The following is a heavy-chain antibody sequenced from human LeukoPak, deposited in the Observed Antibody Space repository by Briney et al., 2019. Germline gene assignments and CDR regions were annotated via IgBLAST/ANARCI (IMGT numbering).Heavy chain of an antibody. CDR2: IDPNSGDT. Sequence: ASVKVSCKASGYTFTGYYMHWVRQAPGQGLEWMGWIDPNSGDTNYAQKFQGRVTMTRDTSTDTAYMELSSLGSEDTAVYYCASLSISESYFDHWGQGSLVTVSS. D-gene: IGHD2/OR15-2a*01. CDR1: GYTFTGYY. J-gene: IGHJ4*02. CDR3: ASLSISESYFDH. V-gene: IGHV1-2*02.